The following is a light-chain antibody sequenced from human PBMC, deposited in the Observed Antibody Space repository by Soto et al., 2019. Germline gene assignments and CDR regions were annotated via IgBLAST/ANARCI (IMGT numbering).Light chain of an antibody. V-gene: IGLV1-44*01. J-gene: IGLJ1*01. CDR3: PAWDDRLNDYV. CDR2: SND. CDR1: RSNVESNT. Sequence: QSVLTQPPSASGTPGQRVTISCSGSRSNVESNTVSWYQQLPGTAPKLLIYSNDQWPSGVPDRFSGSKSGTSASLAISRLQSQDEADYLCPAWDDRLNDYVIGTGTKVTVL.